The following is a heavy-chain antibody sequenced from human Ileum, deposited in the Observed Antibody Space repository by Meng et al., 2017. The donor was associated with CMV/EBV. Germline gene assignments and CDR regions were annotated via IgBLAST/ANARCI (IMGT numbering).Heavy chain of an antibody. CDR3: AREVRRDCSSTSCSRWVYGMTV. CDR1: GGSISSSSYY. J-gene: IGHJ6*02. D-gene: IGHD2-2*01. CDR2: IYYSVST. V-gene: IGHV4-39*07. Sequence: GSLRLSCTVSGGSISSSSYYWGWLRQPPGKGLEWIGSIYYSVSTYYNPSLKSRVTISVDTSKNQFSLKLSSVTAADTAVYYCAREVRRDCSSTSCSRWVYGMTVWGQGTTVTVSS.